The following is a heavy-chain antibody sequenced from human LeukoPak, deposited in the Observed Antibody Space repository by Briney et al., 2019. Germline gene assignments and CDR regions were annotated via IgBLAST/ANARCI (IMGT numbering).Heavy chain of an antibody. CDR3: ARVVDYYDSSGFHDY. Sequence: SETLSLTCTVSGGSISSYYWSWIRRPPGKGLEWIGYIYYSGSTNYNPSLKSRVTISVDTSKNQFSLKLSSVTAADTAVYYCARVVDYYDSSGFHDYWGQGTLVTVSS. CDR1: GGSISSYY. CDR2: IYYSGST. D-gene: IGHD3-22*01. J-gene: IGHJ4*02. V-gene: IGHV4-59*12.